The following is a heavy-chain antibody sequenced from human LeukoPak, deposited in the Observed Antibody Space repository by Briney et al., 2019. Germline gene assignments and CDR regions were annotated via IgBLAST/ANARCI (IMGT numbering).Heavy chain of an antibody. CDR2: ITRGSTPI. V-gene: IGHV3-21*01. CDR3: ARDRSPSWASDY. Sequence: GGSLRLSCAASGFTVSSNYMSWVRQAPGKGLEWVSSITRGSTPIYYADSVKGRFTVSRDDAKNSLLLQMNSLRAEDTAVYYCARDRSPSWASDYWGQGTLVTVSS. CDR1: GFTVSSNY. D-gene: IGHD2-2*01. J-gene: IGHJ4*02.